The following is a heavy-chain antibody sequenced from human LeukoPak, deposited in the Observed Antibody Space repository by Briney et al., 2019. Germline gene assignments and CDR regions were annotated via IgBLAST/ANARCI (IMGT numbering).Heavy chain of an antibody. V-gene: IGHV3-11*03. CDR3: ARSCSGGSCYGNYYHGMDV. D-gene: IGHD2-15*01. Sequence: PGGSLRLSCAASGFTFSDYYMSWIRQAPGKGLEWVSYISPSATYTNYAGSVKGRFTISRDNAKNSLYLQMNSLRAEDTAVYYCARSCSGGSCYGNYYHGMDVWGQGTTIIVSS. J-gene: IGHJ6*02. CDR2: ISPSATYT. CDR1: GFTFSDYY.